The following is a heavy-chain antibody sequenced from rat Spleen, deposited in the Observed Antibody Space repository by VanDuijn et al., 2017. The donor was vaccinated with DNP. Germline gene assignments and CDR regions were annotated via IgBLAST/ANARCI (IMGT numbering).Heavy chain of an antibody. D-gene: IGHD1-7*01. Sequence: VQLQESGPGLVKPSQSLSLTCSVTGYSIISSYRWHWIRKFPGNKLEWLGYMNSAGSTNYNPSLKSRISITRDTSNNHFFLHLNSVTSEDSATYYCARWTRYFDYWGQGIMVTVSS. CDR2: MNSAGST. CDR1: GYSIISSYR. J-gene: IGHJ2*01. V-gene: IGHV3-3*01. CDR3: ARWTRYFDY.